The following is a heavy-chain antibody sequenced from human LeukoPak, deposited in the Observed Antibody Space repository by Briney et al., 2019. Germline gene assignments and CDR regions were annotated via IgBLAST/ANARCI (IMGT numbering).Heavy chain of an antibody. D-gene: IGHD1-26*01. CDR2: TYYSGST. CDR3: ARDAGNDY. J-gene: IGHJ4*02. V-gene: IGHV4-59*12. CDR1: GGSFSGYY. Sequence: SETLSLTCTVSGGSFSGYYWSWLRQTPGKGLEYIGYTYYSGSTNYNPSLKNRVTISVDRSKNQFSLKLSSVTAADTAVYYCARDAGNDYWGQGTLVTVSS.